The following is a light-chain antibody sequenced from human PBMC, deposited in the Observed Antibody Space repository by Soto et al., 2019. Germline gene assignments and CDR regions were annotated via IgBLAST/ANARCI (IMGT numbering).Light chain of an antibody. V-gene: IGLV3-21*02. J-gene: IGLJ1*01. Sequence: SYELTQPPSVSVGPGQTARITCGGKNIGSKSVHWYQQKPGQAPVLVVYDGSDRPSGIPERFSGSNSGNTATLTISRVEAGDEADYYCQVWDSSSDHYVFGTGTKLTVL. CDR1: NIGSKS. CDR3: QVWDSSSDHYV. CDR2: DGS.